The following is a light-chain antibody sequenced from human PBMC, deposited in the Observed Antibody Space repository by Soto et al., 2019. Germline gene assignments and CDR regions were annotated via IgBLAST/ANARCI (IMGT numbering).Light chain of an antibody. CDR3: SSYTTSSTYV. CDR2: EVT. V-gene: IGLV2-14*01. Sequence: QSVLTQPASVSGSPGQSITISCTGTSNDVGGYNYVSWYQQHLGKAPKLMIYEVTNLPSGISNRFSGSKSGNTASLTISGLQAEDEANYYCSSYTTSSTYVFGTGTKLTVL. CDR1: SNDVGGYNY. J-gene: IGLJ1*01.